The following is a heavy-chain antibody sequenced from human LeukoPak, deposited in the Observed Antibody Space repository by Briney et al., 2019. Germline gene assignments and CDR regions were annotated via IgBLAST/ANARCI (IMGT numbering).Heavy chain of an antibody. Sequence: SETLSLTCTVSGASISTYSWSWIRQPPGKGLEWIGYVYYSGSTSYNPSLKSRVTISVDTSKKQFSLKLSSVTAADTAVYYCASSGYAFYYMDVWGKGTTVTISS. CDR1: GASISTYS. J-gene: IGHJ6*03. CDR2: VYYSGST. V-gene: IGHV4-59*01. CDR3: ASSGYAFYYMDV. D-gene: IGHD5-12*01.